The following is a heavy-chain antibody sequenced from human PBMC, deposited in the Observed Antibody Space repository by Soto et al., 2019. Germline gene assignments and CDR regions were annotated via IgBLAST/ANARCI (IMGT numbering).Heavy chain of an antibody. J-gene: IGHJ4*02. Sequence: SETLSLTCSVSGGSISSGSHYWGWIRQPPGKGLQWIGNIYYRGNTYCNPSLKSRVTISVDTSKNQFSLKLTSVTATDTAVYYCARHKDTSSRYLLPDYWGQGALVTVSS. CDR1: GGSISSGSHY. D-gene: IGHD6-13*01. CDR2: IYYRGNT. CDR3: ARHKDTSSRYLLPDY. V-gene: IGHV4-39*01.